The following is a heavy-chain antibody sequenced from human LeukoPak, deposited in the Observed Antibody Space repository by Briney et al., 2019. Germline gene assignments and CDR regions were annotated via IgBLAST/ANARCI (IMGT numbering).Heavy chain of an antibody. Sequence: GGSLRLSCAASGFTFSSYSMNWVRQAPGKGLEWVSSISSSSSYIYYADSVKGRFTISRNNAKNSLYLQMNSLRAEDTAVYYCARRAGAYSHPYDYWGQGTLVTVSS. CDR2: ISSSSSYI. V-gene: IGHV3-21*04. J-gene: IGHJ4*02. D-gene: IGHD4/OR15-4a*01. CDR3: ARRAGAYSHPYDY. CDR1: GFTFSSYS.